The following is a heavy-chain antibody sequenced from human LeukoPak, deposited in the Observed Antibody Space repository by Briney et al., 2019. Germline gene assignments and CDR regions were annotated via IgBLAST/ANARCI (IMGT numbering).Heavy chain of an antibody. J-gene: IGHJ6*03. CDR1: GFTFSTYW. CDR2: INSDGSST. V-gene: IGHV3-74*01. D-gene: IGHD3-16*02. Sequence: GGSLRLSCAASGFTFSTYWMHWVRQAPGKGLVWVSRINSDGSSTSYADSVKGRFTISRDNARNSLYLQMNSLRVEDTAVYYCAKGVRTFGGVIVPYYYYYYMDVWGKGTTVTISS. CDR3: AKGVRTFGGVIVPYYYYYYMDV.